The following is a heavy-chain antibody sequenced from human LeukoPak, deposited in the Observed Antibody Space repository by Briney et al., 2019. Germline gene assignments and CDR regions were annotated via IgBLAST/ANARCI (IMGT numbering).Heavy chain of an antibody. CDR2: IYYSGST. D-gene: IGHD1-26*01. J-gene: IGHJ6*03. CDR3: ARHGISRVYYYYFYMDV. Sequence: SETLSLTCTVSGGSISSYYWSWIRQPPGKGLEWIGYIYYSGSTYYNPSLKSRVTISVDTSKNQFSLKLSSVTAADTAVYYCARHGISRVYYYYFYMDVWGKGTTVTVSS. CDR1: GGSISSYY. V-gene: IGHV4-59*04.